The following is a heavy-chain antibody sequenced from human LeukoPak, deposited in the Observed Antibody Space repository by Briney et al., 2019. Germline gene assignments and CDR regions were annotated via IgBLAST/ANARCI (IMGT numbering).Heavy chain of an antibody. V-gene: IGHV4-34*01. CDR3: ARLRGEGDYYYYYYYMDV. CDR1: GGSFSGYY. D-gene: IGHD2-21*01. J-gene: IGHJ6*03. CDR2: INHSGST. Sequence: PSETLSLTCAVYGGSFSGYYWSWIRQPPGKGLEWIGEINHSGSTNYNPSLMSRVTISVDTSKNQFSLKLSSVTAADTAVYYCARLRGEGDYYYYYYYMDVWGKGTTVTVSS.